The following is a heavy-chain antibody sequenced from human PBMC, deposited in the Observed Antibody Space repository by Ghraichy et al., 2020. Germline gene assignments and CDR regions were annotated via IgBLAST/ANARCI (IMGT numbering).Heavy chain of an antibody. Sequence: SETLSLTCTVSGGSISSSSYYWGWIRQPPGKGLEWIGSIYYSGSTYYNPSLKSRVTISVDTSKNQFSLKLSSVTAADTAVYYCARQFWGSSGWYRGLSDAFDIWGQGRMVTVSS. CDR1: GGSISSSSYY. J-gene: IGHJ3*02. V-gene: IGHV4-39*01. D-gene: IGHD6-19*01. CDR2: IYYSGST. CDR3: ARQFWGSSGWYRGLSDAFDI.